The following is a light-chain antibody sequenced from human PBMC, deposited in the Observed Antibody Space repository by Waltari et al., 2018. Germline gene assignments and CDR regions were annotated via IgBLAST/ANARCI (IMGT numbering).Light chain of an antibody. V-gene: IGKV1-33*01. CDR3: QQYDSFPVT. Sequence: DIQLTQSPSSLSASVGDRVTITCQASHGISAYLNWYQHKPGRAPKLLIYGASKLEVGVPSRFRGSGSGTEFSVTISSLQPEDVATYYCQQYDSFPVTFGGGTKVEIK. CDR2: GAS. J-gene: IGKJ4*01. CDR1: HGISAY.